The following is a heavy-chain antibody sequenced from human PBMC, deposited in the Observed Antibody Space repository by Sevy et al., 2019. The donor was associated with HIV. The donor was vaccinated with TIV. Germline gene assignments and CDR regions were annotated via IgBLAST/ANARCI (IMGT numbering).Heavy chain of an antibody. J-gene: IGHJ6*02. Sequence: GGSLRLSCAASGFTFSGYAMTWVRQVPGKGLEWVSYISSSSSTIYYADSVKGRFTISRDNAKNSLYLQMNSLRAEDTAVYYGARDSLRGYDFWSGYPSGMDVWGQGTTVTVSS. V-gene: IGHV3-48*01. CDR3: ARDSLRGYDFWSGYPSGMDV. D-gene: IGHD3-3*01. CDR1: GFTFSGYA. CDR2: ISSSSSTI.